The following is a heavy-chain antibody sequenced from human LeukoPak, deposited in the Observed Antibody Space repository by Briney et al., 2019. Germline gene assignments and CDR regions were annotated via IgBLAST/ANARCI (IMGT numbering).Heavy chain of an antibody. V-gene: IGHV3-53*01. CDR2: IYSGGNT. CDR1: GFTVSSNS. CDR3: ARRAGEYSHPYDY. J-gene: IGHJ4*02. D-gene: IGHD4-17*01. Sequence: GGTLRLSCTVSGFTVSSNSMSWVRQAPGKGLEWVSFIYSGGNTHYSDSVKGRFTISRDNSKNTLYLQMNSLRAEDTAVYYCARRAGEYSHPYDYWGQGTLVTVSS.